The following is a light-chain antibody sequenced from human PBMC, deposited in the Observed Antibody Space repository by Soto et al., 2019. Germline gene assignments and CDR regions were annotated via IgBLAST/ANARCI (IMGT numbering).Light chain of an antibody. CDR1: SSNIGAGYD. CDR3: QSYDSSLSGHYV. J-gene: IGLJ1*01. V-gene: IGLV1-40*01. CDR2: GNS. Sequence: SVLTQPPSVCGDTSQRVTISCTGSSSNIGAGYDVHWYQQLPGTAPKLLIYGNSNRPSGVPDRFSGSKSGTSASLAITGLQAEDEADYYCQSYDSSLSGHYVFGTGTKVTVL.